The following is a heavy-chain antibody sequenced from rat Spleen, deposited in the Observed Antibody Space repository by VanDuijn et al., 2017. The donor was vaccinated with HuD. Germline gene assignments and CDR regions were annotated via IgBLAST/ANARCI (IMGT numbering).Heavy chain of an antibody. CDR3: ARSPLVYDGVMDA. CDR1: GYTFTSNH. CDR2: INPGGGGT. Sequence: QVQLQQSGAELVKPGTSVKLSCKASGYTFTSNHMNWIKQTTGQGLEWIGIINPGGGGTSYNVKFRGKATLTVDKSSNTAFMQLSSLTPEDSAVYYCARSPLVYDGVMDAWGQGPSVTVSS. D-gene: IGHD1-6*01. V-gene: IGHV1-47*01. J-gene: IGHJ4*01.